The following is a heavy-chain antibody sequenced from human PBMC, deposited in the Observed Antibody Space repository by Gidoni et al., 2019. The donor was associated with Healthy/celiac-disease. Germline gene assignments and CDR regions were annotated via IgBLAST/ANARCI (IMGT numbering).Heavy chain of an antibody. Sequence: EVQLLEPVGGLVQPGGSLRLSCAASGSTFSSYAMSWVRQAPGKGLEWVSAISGSGGSTYYADSVKGRFTISRDNSKNTLYLQMNSLRAEDTAVYYCAKYYDSSGYYPYDWGQGTLVTVSS. J-gene: IGHJ4*02. CDR3: AKYYDSSGYYPYD. V-gene: IGHV3-23*01. D-gene: IGHD3-22*01. CDR2: ISGSGGST. CDR1: GSTFSSYA.